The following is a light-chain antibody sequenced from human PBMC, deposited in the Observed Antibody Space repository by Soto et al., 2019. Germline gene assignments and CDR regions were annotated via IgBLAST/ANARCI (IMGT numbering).Light chain of an antibody. J-gene: IGLJ3*02. CDR3: SSYTAYTTLWV. CDR2: GVS. V-gene: IGLV2-14*01. Sequence: QSVLTQPASVSGSPGQSITISCTGTASDIGNYNYVSWYQLHPGNAPKLLIYGVSNRPSGVSNRFSGSKSGNAASLTISGLQAEDEADYYCSSYTAYTTLWVFGGGTKVTVL. CDR1: ASDIGNYNY.